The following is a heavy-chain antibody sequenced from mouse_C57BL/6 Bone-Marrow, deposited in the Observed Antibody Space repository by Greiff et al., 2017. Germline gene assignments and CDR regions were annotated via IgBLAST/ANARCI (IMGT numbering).Heavy chain of an antibody. D-gene: IGHD2-5*01. CDR3: ARPYYSNYWYFDV. Sequence: VQLLQPGAELVKPGASVKMSCKASGYTFTSYWITWVKQRPGQGLEWIGDIYPGSGSTNYNEKFKSKATLTVDTSSSTAYMQLSSLTSEDSAVYFWARPYYSNYWYFDVWGTGTAVTVSS. CDR2: IYPGSGST. CDR1: GYTFTSYW. V-gene: IGHV1-55*01. J-gene: IGHJ1*03.